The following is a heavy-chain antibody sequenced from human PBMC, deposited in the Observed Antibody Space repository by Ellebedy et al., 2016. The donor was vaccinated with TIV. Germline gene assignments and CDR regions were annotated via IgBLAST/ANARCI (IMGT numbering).Heavy chain of an antibody. CDR2: ISAYSGNT. CDR1: GYTFNSYG. D-gene: IGHD3-3*01. V-gene: IGHV1-18*04. Sequence: ASVKVSCKASGYTFNSYGISWVRQAPGQGLEWMGWISAYSGNTTYAQKIQGRVTMTTDTSTSTGYMELRSLRSDETAVYFCARDSLVLRFLEWLLPNPYYYYGMDVWGQGTTVTVSS. CDR3: ARDSLVLRFLEWLLPNPYYYYGMDV. J-gene: IGHJ6*02.